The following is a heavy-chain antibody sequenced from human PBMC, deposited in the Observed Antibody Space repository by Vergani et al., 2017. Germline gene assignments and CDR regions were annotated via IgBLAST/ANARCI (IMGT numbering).Heavy chain of an antibody. Sequence: QVQLQESGPGLVKPSQTLSLTCTVSGGSISSGDYYWSWIRKPPGKGLEWIGYIYYSGSTYYNPSLKSRVTISVDTSKNQFSLKLSSVTAADTAVYYCAGERKETYYYGSGSFYGMDVWGQGTTVTVSS. J-gene: IGHJ6*02. D-gene: IGHD3-10*01. CDR1: GGSISSGDYY. CDR3: AGERKETYYYGSGSFYGMDV. V-gene: IGHV4-30-4*08. CDR2: IYYSGST.